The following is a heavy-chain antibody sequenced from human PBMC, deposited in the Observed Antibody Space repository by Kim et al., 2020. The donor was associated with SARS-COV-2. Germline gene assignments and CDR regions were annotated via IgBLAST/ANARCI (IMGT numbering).Heavy chain of an antibody. CDR2: VSGGCDRS. D-gene: IGHD3-10*01. CDR3: VKDRSNYGPPSIHLAMDV. J-gene: IGHJ6*01. V-gene: IGHV3-23*01. Sequence: GGSLRLSCTASGFTFNSYAMTWVRQAPGQGLQWVSFVSGGCDRSFYAQSLKGRFVISRDNSKKVLYLQMNSLTAGDTAQYFCVKDRSNYGPPSIHLAMDVWGQGIMVTVSS. CDR1: GFTFNSYA.